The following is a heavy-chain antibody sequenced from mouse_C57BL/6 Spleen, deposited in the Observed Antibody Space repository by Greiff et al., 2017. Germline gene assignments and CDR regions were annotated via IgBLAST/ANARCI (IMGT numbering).Heavy chain of an antibody. CDR2: IYPGSGST. Sequence: VKLQQPGAELVKPGASVKMSCKASGYTFTSYWITWVKQRPGQGLEWIGDIYPGSGSTNYNEKFKSKATLTVDTSSSTAYMQLSSLTSEDSAVYYCARDRDGYPYYFDYWGQGTTLTVSS. D-gene: IGHD2-3*01. CDR1: GYTFTSYW. J-gene: IGHJ2*01. CDR3: ARDRDGYPYYFDY. V-gene: IGHV1-55*01.